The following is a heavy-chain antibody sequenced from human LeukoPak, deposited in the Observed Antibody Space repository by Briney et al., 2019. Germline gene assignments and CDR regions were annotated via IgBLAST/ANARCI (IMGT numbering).Heavy chain of an antibody. V-gene: IGHV1-69*04. D-gene: IGHD5-18*01. J-gene: IGHJ3*02. CDR1: GGTFSSYA. CDR2: IIPILGIA. CDR3: AIYSYGDAFDI. Sequence: SVKVSCKASGGTFSSYAISWVRQAPGQGLEWMGRIIPILGIANYAQKFQGRVTITADKSTSTAYMELSGLRSGDTAVYYCAIYSYGDAFDIWGQGTMVTVSS.